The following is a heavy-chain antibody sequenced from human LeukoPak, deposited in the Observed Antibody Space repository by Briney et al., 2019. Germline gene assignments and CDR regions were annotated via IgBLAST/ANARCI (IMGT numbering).Heavy chain of an antibody. CDR3: ARGLRYFDWLLPTYYNWFDP. J-gene: IGHJ5*02. CDR2: IYHSGST. D-gene: IGHD3-9*01. Sequence: SETLSLTCAVSGGSISSGGYSWSWIRQPPGKGLEWIGYIYHSGSTNYNPSLKSRVTISVDTSKNQFSLKLSSVTAADTAVYYCARGLRYFDWLLPTYYNWFDPWGQGTLVTVSS. V-gene: IGHV4-30-2*01. CDR1: GGSISSGGYS.